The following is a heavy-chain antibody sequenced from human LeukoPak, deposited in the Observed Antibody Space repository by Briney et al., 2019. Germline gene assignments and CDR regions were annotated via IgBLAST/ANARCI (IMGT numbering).Heavy chain of an antibody. V-gene: IGHV3-48*03. CDR3: ARVTRYRSGWFDY. Sequence: GGSLRLSCAASGFTFSSYEMNWVRQAPGKGLEWVSYISSSGSTIYYADSVKGRLTISRDNAKNARYLQMNSLRAEDTAVYYCARVTRYRSGWFDYWGQGTLVTVSS. CDR1: GFTFSSYE. CDR2: ISSSGSTI. J-gene: IGHJ4*02. D-gene: IGHD6-19*01.